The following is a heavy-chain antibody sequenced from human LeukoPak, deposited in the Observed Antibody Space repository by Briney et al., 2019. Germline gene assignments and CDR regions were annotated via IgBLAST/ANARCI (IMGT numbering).Heavy chain of an antibody. V-gene: IGHV3-30*02. D-gene: IGHD1-14*01. CDR3: AKDPGYNDYYCYYMDV. Sequence: GGSLRLSCGASGFTFNIYGMHWVRQAPGKGLEWVAFIRNDGSNYYADFVKGRFTISRDNSKNTLYLQMNSLRAEDTAVYYCAKDPGYNDYYCYYMDVWGKGTTVTVSS. CDR1: GFTFNIYG. CDR2: IRNDGSN. J-gene: IGHJ6*03.